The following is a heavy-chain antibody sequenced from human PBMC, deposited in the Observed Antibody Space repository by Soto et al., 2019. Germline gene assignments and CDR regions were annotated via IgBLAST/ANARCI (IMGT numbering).Heavy chain of an antibody. CDR1: GFTFSSYG. D-gene: IGHD5-12*01. Sequence: GGSLRLSCAASGFTFSSYGMHWVRQAPGKGLEWVAVIWYDGSNKYYADSVKGRFTISRDNSKNTLYLQMNSLRAEDTAVYYCARDDLGYGDAFEIWGQGTMVTVSS. CDR3: ARDDLGYGDAFEI. CDR2: IWYDGSNK. V-gene: IGHV3-33*01. J-gene: IGHJ3*02.